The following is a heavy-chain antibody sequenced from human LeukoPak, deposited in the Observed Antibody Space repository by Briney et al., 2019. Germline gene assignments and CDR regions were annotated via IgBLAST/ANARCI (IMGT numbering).Heavy chain of an antibody. D-gene: IGHD6-19*01. J-gene: IGHJ5*02. Sequence: SETLSLTCAVYGGSFSGYYWSWIRQPPGKGLESIGEINHSGSTNYNPSLKSRVTISVDTSKNQFSLKLSSVTAADTAVYYCARGKMWSGYSSGWSSWFDPWGQGTLVTVSS. CDR2: INHSGST. CDR3: ARGKMWSGYSSGWSSWFDP. CDR1: GGSFSGYY. V-gene: IGHV4-34*01.